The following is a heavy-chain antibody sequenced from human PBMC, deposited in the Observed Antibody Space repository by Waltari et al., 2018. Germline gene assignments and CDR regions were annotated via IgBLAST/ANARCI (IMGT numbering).Heavy chain of an antibody. D-gene: IGHD2-15*01. CDR2: VHPRGRS. CDR3: AGDRGRGLYLDS. V-gene: IGHV4-4*02. J-gene: IGHJ4*02. Sequence: QVQLQESGPGLVKPSGTLSLTCTVSGDSTSNNFFWSWVRQSPGKGLEWIEQVHPRGRSNSHPSLESRVTVSMDTSKSQFSLRVTSVSAADTAIYYCAGDRGRGLYLDSWGQGTLVTVSP. CDR1: GDSTSNNFF.